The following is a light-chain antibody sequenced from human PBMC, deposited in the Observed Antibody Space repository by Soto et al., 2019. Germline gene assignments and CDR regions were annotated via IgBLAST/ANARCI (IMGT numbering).Light chain of an antibody. CDR3: CSYAGSSSYV. Sequence: QSALTQPRSVSGSPGRSVTISCTGTSSDVGGYNYVSWYQQHPGKAPKLMIYTVTKRPSGVPDRFSGSKSDNTASLTISGLQADDEADYYCCSYAGSSSYVFGTGNKVTVL. CDR2: TVT. V-gene: IGLV2-11*01. CDR1: SSDVGGYNY. J-gene: IGLJ1*01.